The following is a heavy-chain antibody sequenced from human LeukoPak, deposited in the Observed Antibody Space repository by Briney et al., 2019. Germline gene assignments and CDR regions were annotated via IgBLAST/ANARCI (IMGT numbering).Heavy chain of an antibody. J-gene: IGHJ6*02. D-gene: IGHD3-10*01. V-gene: IGHV3-30-3*01. CDR3: ARDPITENGMDV. CDR1: GFTFSSCA. CDR2: ISYDGSNK. Sequence: GGSLRLSCAASGFTFSSCAMHWVRQAPGRGLEWVAVISYDGSNKYYADSVKGRFTISRDNSKNTLYLQMNSLRAEDTAVYYCARDPITENGMDVWGQGTTVTVSS.